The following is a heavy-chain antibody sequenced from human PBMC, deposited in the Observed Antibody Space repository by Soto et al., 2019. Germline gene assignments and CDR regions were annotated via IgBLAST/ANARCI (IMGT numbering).Heavy chain of an antibody. CDR2: INEDGSEK. CDR1: GFSLGDYG. J-gene: IGHJ3*02. V-gene: IGHV3-7*01. Sequence: EVQLVESGGGLAQPGGSLRLSCAASGFSLGDYGMSWVRQAPGKGLEWVANINEDGSEKYYADSVRGRFTISRDNTKNSLWLQMSSLRAEDTAVYYCARILPTFHIWGQGTVVTVSS. CDR3: ARILPTFHI.